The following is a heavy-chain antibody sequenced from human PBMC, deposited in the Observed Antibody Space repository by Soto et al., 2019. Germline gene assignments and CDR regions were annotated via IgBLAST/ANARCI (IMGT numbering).Heavy chain of an antibody. J-gene: IGHJ5*02. Sequence: SETLSLTCTVSGGSIRSYYWGWIRQPPGKGLEWIGSIYYTGSTYYNPSLKSRVTMSVDASDNQVSLKLNSVTAADTAVYYCARHASTINLHFDPWGQGTTVTVSS. CDR1: GGSIRSYY. V-gene: IGHV4-39*01. CDR3: ARHASTINLHFDP. CDR2: IYYTGST. D-gene: IGHD1-1*01.